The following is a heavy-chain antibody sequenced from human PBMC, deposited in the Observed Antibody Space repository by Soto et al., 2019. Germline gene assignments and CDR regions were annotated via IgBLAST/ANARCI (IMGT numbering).Heavy chain of an antibody. V-gene: IGHV3-33*01. CDR2: LGFDGGGR. CDR3: AREPVGPDYAMDV. CDR1: AFSFSSYG. D-gene: IGHD1-26*01. Sequence: GESLSLSCSVSAFSFSSYGMHWVRPTPGKGLEWVAVLGFDGGGRYYADSVKGRFTISRDNSKKMLYLQMDSLRVEDTALYYCAREPVGPDYAMDVWGQGTTVTV. J-gene: IGHJ6*02.